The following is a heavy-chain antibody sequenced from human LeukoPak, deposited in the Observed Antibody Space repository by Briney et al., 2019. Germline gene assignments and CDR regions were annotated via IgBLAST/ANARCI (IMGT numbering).Heavy chain of an antibody. CDR3: ARRSKDSSGYYYY. CDR1: GYTFTSYY. V-gene: IGHV1-46*01. CDR2: INPSGGST. Sequence: ASVKVSCKASGYTFTSYYMHWVRQAPGQGLEWMGIINPSGGSTNYAQKFQGRVTITADKSTSTAYMELSSLRSEDTAVYYCARRSKDSSGYYYYWGQGTLVTVSS. J-gene: IGHJ4*02. D-gene: IGHD3-22*01.